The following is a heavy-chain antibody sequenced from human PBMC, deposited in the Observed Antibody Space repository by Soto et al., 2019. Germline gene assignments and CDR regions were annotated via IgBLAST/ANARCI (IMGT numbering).Heavy chain of an antibody. CDR3: ARDLPSYYGSGSGYFDY. D-gene: IGHD3-10*01. Sequence: QVQLQESGPGLVKPSETLSLTCTVSGGSISSYYWSWIRQPPGKGLEWIGYIYYSGSTNYNPSLTRRVPISVATYTNPFSLNLSSVPAADTAVYYCARDLPSYYGSGSGYFDYGGQGTLVTVSS. V-gene: IGHV4-59*01. CDR2: IYYSGST. CDR1: GGSISSYY. J-gene: IGHJ4*02.